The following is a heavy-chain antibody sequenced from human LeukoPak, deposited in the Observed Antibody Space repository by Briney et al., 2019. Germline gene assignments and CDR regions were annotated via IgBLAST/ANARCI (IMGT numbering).Heavy chain of an antibody. CDR2: INHSGST. CDR1: GGSFSGYY. D-gene: IGHD6-6*01. CDR3: ARMSALTPYYYYYYYMDV. J-gene: IGHJ6*03. Sequence: PSETLSLTCAVYGGSFSGYYWSWIRQPPGKGLDWIGEINHSGSTNYNPSLKSRVTISVDTPKNQFSLKLSSVTAADTAVYYCARMSALTPYYYYYYYMDVWGKGTTVTVSS. V-gene: IGHV4-34*01.